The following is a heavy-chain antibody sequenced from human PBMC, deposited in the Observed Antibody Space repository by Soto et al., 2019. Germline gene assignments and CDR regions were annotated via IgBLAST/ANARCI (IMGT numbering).Heavy chain of an antibody. Sequence: QITLKESGPTLVKPTQTLTLTCTFSGFSLSTSGVGVGWIRQPPGKALEWLALIYWDDDKRYSPSLKSRLTITKDTSKNQVVLTMTNMDPVDTATYYCAHTLYGSGSYHSGVDAFDIWGQGTMVTVSS. V-gene: IGHV2-5*02. CDR3: AHTLYGSGSYHSGVDAFDI. D-gene: IGHD3-10*01. J-gene: IGHJ3*02. CDR1: GFSLSTSGVG. CDR2: IYWDDDK.